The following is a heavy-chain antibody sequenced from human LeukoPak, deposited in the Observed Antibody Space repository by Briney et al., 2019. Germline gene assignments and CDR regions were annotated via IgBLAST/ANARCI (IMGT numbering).Heavy chain of an antibody. CDR1: GFTFSSYG. CDR3: ARGPGERDYYDSSGYRRGAFDI. V-gene: IGHV3-21*01. CDR2: ISSSSSYI. J-gene: IGHJ3*02. Sequence: PGGSLRLSCAASGFTFSSYGMHWVRQAPGKGLEWVSSISSSSSYIYYADSVKGRFTISRDNAKNSLYLQMNSLRAEDTAVYYCARGPGERDYYDSSGYRRGAFDIWGQGTMVTVSS. D-gene: IGHD3-22*01.